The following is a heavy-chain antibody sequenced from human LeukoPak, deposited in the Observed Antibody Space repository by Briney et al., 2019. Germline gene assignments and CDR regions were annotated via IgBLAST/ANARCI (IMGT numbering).Heavy chain of an antibody. CDR2: IYYSGST. V-gene: IGHV4-30-4*01. D-gene: IGHD3-10*01. Sequence: PSETLSLTCTVSGGSISSGGYYWRWIRQPPGKGLEWIGYIYYSGSTYYNPSLKSRVTISVDTSKNQFSLKLSSVTAAGTAVYYCAREAVLLWFGESVDWFDPWGQGTLVTVSS. CDR3: AREAVLLWFGESVDWFDP. CDR1: GGSISSGGYY. J-gene: IGHJ5*02.